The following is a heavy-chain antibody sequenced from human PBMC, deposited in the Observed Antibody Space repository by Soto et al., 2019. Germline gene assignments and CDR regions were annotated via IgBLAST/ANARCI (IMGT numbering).Heavy chain of an antibody. Sequence: QVQLVQSGAEVKKPGSSVKVSCKSSGDTFSSYAISWVRQAPGQGLEWMGGIVPIFGTARYEQKFQDRVTIPADDATNSADMELSRLRAHDTAVYYCATGRKNRDGYNYRLVDWCQGTLVAVSS. D-gene: IGHD5-12*01. J-gene: IGHJ4*02. CDR1: GDTFSSYA. CDR2: IVPIFGTA. CDR3: ATGRKNRDGYNYRLVD. V-gene: IGHV1-69*01.